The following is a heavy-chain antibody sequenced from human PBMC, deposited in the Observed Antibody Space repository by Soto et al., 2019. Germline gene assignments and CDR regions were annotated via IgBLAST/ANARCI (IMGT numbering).Heavy chain of an antibody. J-gene: IGHJ4*02. V-gene: IGHV3-23*01. CDR1: GFTFSSYA. CDR3: AKGAVPAATFGGVIATYFDY. Sequence: GGSLRLSCAASGFTFSSYAMSWVRQAPGKGLEWVSAISGSGGSTYYADSVKGRFTISRDNSKNTLYLQMNSLRAEDTAVYYCAKGAVPAATFGGVIATYFDYWGQGTLVTVSS. CDR2: ISGSGGST. D-gene: IGHD3-16*02.